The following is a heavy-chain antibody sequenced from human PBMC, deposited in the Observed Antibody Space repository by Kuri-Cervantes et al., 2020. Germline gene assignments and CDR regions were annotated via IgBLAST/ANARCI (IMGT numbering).Heavy chain of an antibody. CDR1: GFTFSDSY. V-gene: IGHV3-11*04. CDR3: ARERSSGPYYYMDV. D-gene: IGHD1-26*01. Sequence: GGSLRLSCAASGFTFSDSYMSWIRQAPGKGLEWISYISFSSNTIFYADSVQGRFTISRDNAKNSLYLQMNSLRAEDTAVYYCARERSSGPYYYMDVWGKGTTVTVSS. CDR2: ISFSSNTI. J-gene: IGHJ6*03.